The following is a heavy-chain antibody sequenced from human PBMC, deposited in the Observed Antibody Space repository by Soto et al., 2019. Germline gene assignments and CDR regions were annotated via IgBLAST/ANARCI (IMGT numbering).Heavy chain of an antibody. CDR3: ARGAVAGTRVYWFDP. D-gene: IGHD6-19*01. J-gene: IGHJ5*02. CDR2: ISAYNGNT. CDR1: GYTFTSYG. V-gene: IGHV1-18*01. Sequence: ASVKVSCKASGYTFTSYGISWVRQAPGQGLEWMGWISAYNGNTNYAQKLQGRVTMTTNTSTTTAYMELRSLRSEDTAVYYCARGAVAGTRVYWFDPWGQGTLVTVSS.